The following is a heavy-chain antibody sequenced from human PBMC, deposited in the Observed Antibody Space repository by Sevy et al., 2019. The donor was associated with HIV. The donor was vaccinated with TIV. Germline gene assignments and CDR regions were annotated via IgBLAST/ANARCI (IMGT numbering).Heavy chain of an antibody. CDR1: GFPLSSYW. CDR2: INQHGSKK. Sequence: GGSLRLSCAASGFPLSSYWMTWVRQAPGKGLEWVVNINQHGSKKYYLDSVKGRFTISRDNAKNSVYLQMNSLIAGDTAIYFCAREIAGAGSYWGQGTLVTVSS. J-gene: IGHJ4*02. CDR3: AREIAGAGSY. D-gene: IGHD6-13*01. V-gene: IGHV3-7*01.